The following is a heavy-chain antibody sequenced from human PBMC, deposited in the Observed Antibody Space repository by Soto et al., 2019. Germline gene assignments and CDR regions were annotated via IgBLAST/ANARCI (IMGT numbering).Heavy chain of an antibody. CDR1: GGSISNNNYF. Sequence: QLQLQESGPGLVKPSETLSLTCTVSGGSISNNNYFWGWIRQPPGKGLEWIGCIYYSGNTYYNPSLKRRITMSVDMSRNQFSLRLRPASVADTAVYYCARLPVFGVGIMEFGYFGPWGRATLVTVSS. CDR3: ARLPVFGVGIMEFGYFGP. J-gene: IGHJ5*02. CDR2: IYYSGNT. D-gene: IGHD3-3*01. V-gene: IGHV4-39*01.